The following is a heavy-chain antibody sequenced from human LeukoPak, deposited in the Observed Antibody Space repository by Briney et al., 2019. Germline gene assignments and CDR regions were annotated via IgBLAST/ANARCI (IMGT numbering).Heavy chain of an antibody. V-gene: IGHV1-69*04. J-gene: IGHJ3*02. CDR1: GGTFSSSA. CDR3: AREGSSHDAFDI. D-gene: IGHD6-13*01. CDR2: IIPILGIA. Sequence: GSSVKVSFTASGGTFSSSAISWVRQAPGQGLEWMGRIIPILGIANYAQKFQGRVTITADKSTSTAYMELSSLRSEDTAVYYCAREGSSHDAFDIWGQGTMVTVSS.